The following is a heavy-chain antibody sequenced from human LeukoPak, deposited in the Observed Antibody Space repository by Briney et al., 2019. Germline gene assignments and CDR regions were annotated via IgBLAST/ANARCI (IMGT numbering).Heavy chain of an antibody. J-gene: IGHJ4*02. CDR2: IYPGDSDT. D-gene: IGHD3-3*01. Sequence: GESLKISCKGSGYSLTSYWIGWVRQMPGKGLEWMGIIYPGDSDTRYSPSFQGQVTISADKSVSTAYLQWSSLKASDTAMYYCARSKGSIFGVVIQDYWGQGTLVTVSS. CDR1: GYSLTSYW. CDR3: ARSKGSIFGVVIQDY. V-gene: IGHV5-51*01.